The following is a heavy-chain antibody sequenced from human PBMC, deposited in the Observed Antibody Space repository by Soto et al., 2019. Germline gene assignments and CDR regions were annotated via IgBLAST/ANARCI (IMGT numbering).Heavy chain of an antibody. CDR1: GYTFTSYG. Sequence: QVQLLQSGAEVKKPGASVKVSCKASGYTFTSYGISWVRQAPGQALEWMGRISAYNGNTNYAQKLQGTIIMTTDTTTSTAYMELRSLRSYDTDVYYWARLITTVSYYMDVWGKGTTVTVSS. V-gene: IGHV1-18*01. D-gene: IGHD4-17*01. CDR2: ISAYNGNT. CDR3: ARLITTVSYYMDV. J-gene: IGHJ6*03.